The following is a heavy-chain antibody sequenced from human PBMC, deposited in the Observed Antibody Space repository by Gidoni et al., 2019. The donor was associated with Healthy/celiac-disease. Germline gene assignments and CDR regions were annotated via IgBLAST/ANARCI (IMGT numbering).Heavy chain of an antibody. CDR3: IETTVTEGDY. D-gene: IGHD4-17*01. Sequence: EVQLVESGGGLVQPGGSLKLSCAASGFTFSGSAMHWVRQASGKGLEWVGRIRSKANSYATAYAASVKGRFTISRDDSKNTAYLQMNSLKTEDTAVYYCIETTVTEGDYWGQGTLVTVSS. V-gene: IGHV3-73*02. CDR1: GFTFSGSA. CDR2: IRSKANSYAT. J-gene: IGHJ4*02.